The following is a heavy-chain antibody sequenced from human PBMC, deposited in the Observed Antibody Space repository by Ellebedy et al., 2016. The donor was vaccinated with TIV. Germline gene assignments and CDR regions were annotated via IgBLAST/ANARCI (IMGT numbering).Heavy chain of an antibody. Sequence: KVSXXGSGYTCTKYWIGWVRQLPGTGLEWMGIIDPDDSNTRYSPSFQGHVTISADKSFNTAYVQWSSLKASDTAMYYCARLAPRDYYDSSGFPRGYFDYWGQGTLVTVSS. J-gene: IGHJ4*02. CDR3: ARLAPRDYYDSSGFPRGYFDY. CDR2: IDPDDSNT. V-gene: IGHV5-51*01. D-gene: IGHD3-22*01. CDR1: GYTCTKYW.